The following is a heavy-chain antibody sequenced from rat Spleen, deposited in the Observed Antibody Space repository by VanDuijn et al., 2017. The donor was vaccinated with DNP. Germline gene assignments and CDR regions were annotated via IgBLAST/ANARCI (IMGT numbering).Heavy chain of an antibody. V-gene: IGHV3-1*01. D-gene: IGHD1-9*01. CDR1: GYSITSNY. Sequence: EVQLQESGSGLVKPSQSLSLTCSVTGYSITSNYWAWIRKFPGNKMEWIGYINYRGSTGYNPSLKSRISITRDTSKNQFFLQLNSVTTEDKATYYCARGVSSYYGYNSYWYFDFWGPGTMVTVSS. J-gene: IGHJ1*01. CDR2: INYRGST. CDR3: ARGVSSYYGYNSYWYFDF.